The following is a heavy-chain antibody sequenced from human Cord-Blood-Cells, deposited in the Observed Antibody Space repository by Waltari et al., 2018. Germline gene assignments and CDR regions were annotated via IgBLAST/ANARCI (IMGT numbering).Heavy chain of an antibody. CDR3: ARVWFGEFYIDY. D-gene: IGHD3-10*01. V-gene: IGHV4-34*01. CDR1: GGSFSGYY. Sequence: QVQLQQWGAGLLKPSATLSLTCAAHGGSFSGYYWTWLRQPPGKGLEWIGEINHSGSTNYNPSLKSRVTISVDTSKNQFSLKLSSVTAADTAVYYCARVWFGEFYIDYWGQGTLVTVSS. CDR2: INHSGST. J-gene: IGHJ4*02.